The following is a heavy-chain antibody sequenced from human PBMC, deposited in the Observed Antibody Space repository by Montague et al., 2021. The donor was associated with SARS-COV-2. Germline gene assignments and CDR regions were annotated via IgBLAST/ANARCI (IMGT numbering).Heavy chain of an antibody. J-gene: IGHJ4*02. Sequence: SLRLSCAASGFTFSSYWMSWVRQAPGKGLEWVANIKQDGREKYYVDSVKGRFTISRDNAKNSLYLQMNSLRAEDTAVYYCARDIEEYSYGLDYWGQGTLVTVSS. V-gene: IGHV3-7*01. CDR3: ARDIEEYSYGLDY. CDR1: GFTFSSYW. D-gene: IGHD5-18*01. CDR2: IKQDGREK.